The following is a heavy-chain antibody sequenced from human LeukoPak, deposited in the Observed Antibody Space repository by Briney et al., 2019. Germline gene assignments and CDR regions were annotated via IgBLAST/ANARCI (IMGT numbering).Heavy chain of an antibody. J-gene: IGHJ4*02. CDR1: GYTFTSYG. CDR2: ISAYNGNT. Sequence: ASVKVSCKASGYTFTSYGISWVRQAPGQGLEWMGWISAYNGNTNYAQKLQGRVTMTTDTSTSAAYMELRSLRSDDTAVYYCARTKNVLRFLEIDYWGQGTLVTVSS. D-gene: IGHD3-3*01. V-gene: IGHV1-18*01. CDR3: ARTKNVLRFLEIDY.